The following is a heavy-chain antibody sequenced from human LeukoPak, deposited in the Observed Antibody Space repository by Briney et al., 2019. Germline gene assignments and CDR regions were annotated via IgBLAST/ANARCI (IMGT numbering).Heavy chain of an antibody. CDR3: ARFGELLNSDY. J-gene: IGHJ4*02. CDR1: GYTFTSYY. D-gene: IGHD3-10*01. CDR2: INPSGGST. V-gene: IGHV1-46*01. Sequence: ASVKASCKASGYTFTSYYMDWVRQAPGQGLEWVGIINPSGGSTSYAQKFQGRVTMTRNTSISTAYMELSSLRSEDTAVYYCARFGELLNSDYWGQGTLVTVSS.